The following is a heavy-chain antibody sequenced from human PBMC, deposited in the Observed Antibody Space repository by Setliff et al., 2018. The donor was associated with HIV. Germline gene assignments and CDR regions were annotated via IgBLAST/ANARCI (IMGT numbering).Heavy chain of an antibody. Sequence: SETLSLTCSVSGGSINTSSYYWACVRQPPGNELEWIGSIYHDGTTHYRSSLRSRAVISIDTSKSQISLKVRSVTAADTAVYFCAGHPVTSGWLSLNWFDPWGQGILVTVS. V-gene: IGHV4-39*07. CDR1: GGSINTSSYY. D-gene: IGHD6-19*01. CDR3: AGHPVTSGWLSLNWFDP. J-gene: IGHJ5*01. CDR2: IYHDGTT.